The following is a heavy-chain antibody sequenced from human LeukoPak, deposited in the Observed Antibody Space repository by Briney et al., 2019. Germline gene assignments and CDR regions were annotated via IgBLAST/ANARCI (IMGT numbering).Heavy chain of an antibody. V-gene: IGHV1-18*01. J-gene: IGHJ4*02. CDR2: ITPYNGNT. D-gene: IGHD3-22*01. Sequence: ASVKVSCKASGYTFTTYGINWVRQAPGQGLEWMGRITPYNGNTNYVQKLQGRVTITTDESTSTAYMELSSLRSEDTAVYYCARLLNYYDSSEASFDYWGQGTLVTVSS. CDR1: GYTFTTYG. CDR3: ARLLNYYDSSEASFDY.